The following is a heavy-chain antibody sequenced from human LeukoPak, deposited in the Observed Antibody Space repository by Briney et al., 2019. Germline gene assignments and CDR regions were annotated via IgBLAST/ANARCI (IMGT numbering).Heavy chain of an antibody. CDR1: GYTFTSYG. CDR2: ISAYNGNT. D-gene: IGHD2-2*01. Sequence: ASVKVSCKASGYTFTSYGISWVRQAPGQGLEWMGWISAYNGNTNYAQKLQGRVTMTTDTSTSTAYMELRSPRSDDTAVYYCAREVTVVPAANHYYYYMDVWGKGTTVTVSS. CDR3: AREVTVVPAANHYYYYMDV. V-gene: IGHV1-18*01. J-gene: IGHJ6*03.